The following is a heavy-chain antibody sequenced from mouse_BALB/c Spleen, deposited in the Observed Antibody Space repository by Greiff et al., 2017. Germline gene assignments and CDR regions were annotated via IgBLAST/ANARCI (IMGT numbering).Heavy chain of an antibody. CDR2: ISYSGST. Sequence: DVQLQESGPGLVKPSQSLSLTCTVTGYSITSDYAWNWIRQFPGNKLEWMGYISYSGSTSYNPSLKSRISITRDTSKNQFFLQLNSVTTEDTATYYCARYGNHAMDYWGQGTSVTVSS. J-gene: IGHJ4*01. V-gene: IGHV3-2*02. CDR3: ARYGNHAMDY. D-gene: IGHD1-1*01. CDR1: GYSITSDYA.